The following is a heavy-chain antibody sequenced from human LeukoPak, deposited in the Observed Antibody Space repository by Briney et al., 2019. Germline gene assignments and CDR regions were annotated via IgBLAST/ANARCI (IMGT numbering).Heavy chain of an antibody. CDR1: GFTFSSYA. Sequence: GGSLRHSCAASGFTFSSYAIHGVRQAPARGLAGVAVISYDGSNKYYADSVKGRFTITRDNSKNTLYLQMNSLRAEDTAVYYCARDAPMVRGVRINAYGMDVWGQGATVTVSS. CDR3: ARDAPMVRGVRINAYGMDV. V-gene: IGHV3-30*04. D-gene: IGHD3-10*01. J-gene: IGHJ6*02. CDR2: ISYDGSNK.